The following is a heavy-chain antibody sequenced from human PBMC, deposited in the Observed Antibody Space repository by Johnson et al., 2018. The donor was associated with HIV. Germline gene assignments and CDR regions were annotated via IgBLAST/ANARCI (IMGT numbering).Heavy chain of an antibody. V-gene: IGHV3-38-3*01. Sequence: MQLVESGGVLVQPGGSLRLSCAASGFTVSSNEMSWVRQAPGKGLEWVSSISGGSTYYADSRTGRFTISRDNSKNTMHLQMNSMRAEDTAVYYCAKDRGTTRAFDIWGQGTMVTVSS. CDR2: ISGGST. J-gene: IGHJ3*02. D-gene: IGHD2/OR15-2a*01. CDR1: GFTVSSNE. CDR3: AKDRGTTRAFDI.